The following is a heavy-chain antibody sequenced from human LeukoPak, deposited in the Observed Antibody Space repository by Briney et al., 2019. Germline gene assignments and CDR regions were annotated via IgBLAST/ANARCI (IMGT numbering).Heavy chain of an antibody. CDR1: GFTFSSYA. V-gene: IGHV3-21*01. D-gene: IGHD3-16*02. Sequence: PGGSLRLSCVVSGFTFSSYAMSWVRQAPGKGLEWVSSINSGNSNIYYADSVKGRFTISRDNAKNSLYLQMSSLRAEDTAVYYCASAPQIYRYLGYWGQGTLVTVSS. CDR2: INSGNSNI. CDR3: ASAPQIYRYLGY. J-gene: IGHJ4*02.